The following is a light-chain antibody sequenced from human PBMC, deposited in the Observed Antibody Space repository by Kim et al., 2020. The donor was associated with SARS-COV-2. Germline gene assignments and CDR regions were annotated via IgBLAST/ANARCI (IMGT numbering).Light chain of an antibody. J-gene: IGLJ2*01. CDR3: PAWDSSSDHPV. CDR2: YDS. CDR1: NIGSKS. Sequence: SYELTQPPSVSVAPGKTARITCGGNNIGSKSVHWYQQKPGQAPVLVIYYDSDRPSGIPERFSGSNSGNTATLTISRVEAGDEADYYCPAWDSSSDHPVFG. V-gene: IGLV3-21*04.